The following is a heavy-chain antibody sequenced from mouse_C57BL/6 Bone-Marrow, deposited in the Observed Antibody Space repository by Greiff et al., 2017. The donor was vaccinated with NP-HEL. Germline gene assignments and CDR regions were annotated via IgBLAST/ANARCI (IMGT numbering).Heavy chain of an antibody. CDR2: ISYSGST. D-gene: IGHD1-1*01. V-gene: IGHV3-8*01. CDR1: GYSITSDY. Sequence: EVQLQQSGPGLAKPSQTLSLTCSVTGYSITSDYWNWIRKFPGNKLEYMGYISYSGSTYYNPSLKSRISITRDTSKNQYYLQLNSVTTEDTATYDCARLYYYGSRDWYFDVWGTGTTVTVSS. CDR3: ARLYYYGSRDWYFDV. J-gene: IGHJ1*03.